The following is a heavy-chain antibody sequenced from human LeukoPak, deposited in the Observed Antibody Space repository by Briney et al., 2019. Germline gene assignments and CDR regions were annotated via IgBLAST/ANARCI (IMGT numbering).Heavy chain of an antibody. D-gene: IGHD6-13*01. Sequence: GRSLRLSCAASGFTFNDYAMHWVRQAPGKGLEWVSSISWNSGTIGYADSVKGRFTISRDNAKNSLFLKMNSLRAEDTALYYCAKDLQQLVRGDFDYWGQGTLVTVSS. CDR1: GFTFNDYA. V-gene: IGHV3-9*01. CDR3: AKDLQQLVRGDFDY. CDR2: ISWNSGTI. J-gene: IGHJ4*02.